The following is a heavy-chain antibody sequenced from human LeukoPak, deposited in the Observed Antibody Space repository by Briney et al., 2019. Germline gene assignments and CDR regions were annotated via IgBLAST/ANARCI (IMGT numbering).Heavy chain of an antibody. CDR3: ARVFGDYDILTGYYLNWFDP. V-gene: IGHV1-18*01. D-gene: IGHD3-9*01. CDR2: ISAYNGNT. CDR1: GYTFTSYG. Sequence: GASVKVSCKASGYTFTSYGISWVRQAPGQGLEWMGWISAYNGNTNYAQKLQGRVTMTTDTSTSTAYMELRSLRSDDTAVYYCARVFGDYDILTGYYLNWFDPWGQGTLVTVSS. J-gene: IGHJ5*02.